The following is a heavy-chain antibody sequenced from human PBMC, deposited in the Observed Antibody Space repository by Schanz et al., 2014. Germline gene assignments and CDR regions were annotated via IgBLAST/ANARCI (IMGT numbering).Heavy chain of an antibody. D-gene: IGHD2-2*01. Sequence: VQLVESGGGLVKPGGSLRLSCAASGFTFSDYYMTWIRQAPGKGLEWVSDISDSGDSTHYADSVKGRFTISRDNAKNSLFLQMNSLSAEDTAVYYCAKVAPAAADLDSWGLGTLVTVSS. CDR1: GFTFSDYY. J-gene: IGHJ4*02. V-gene: IGHV3-11*01. CDR3: AKVAPAAADLDS. CDR2: ISDSGDST.